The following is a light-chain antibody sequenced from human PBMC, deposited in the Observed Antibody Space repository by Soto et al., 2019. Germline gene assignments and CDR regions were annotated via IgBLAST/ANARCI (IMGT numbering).Light chain of an antibody. V-gene: IGLV2-18*02. CDR2: EVT. CDR1: GSDFGRYNR. Sequence: QSALTQPPSVSGSPGQSVTISCTGTGSDFGRYNRVSWYQHTPGTAPKLLIYEVTNRPSGVPDRFSRSRSGNTASLTISGLQAEDDADYYCSSFTNSDTWVLGGGTKVTVL. J-gene: IGLJ3*02. CDR3: SSFTNSDTWV.